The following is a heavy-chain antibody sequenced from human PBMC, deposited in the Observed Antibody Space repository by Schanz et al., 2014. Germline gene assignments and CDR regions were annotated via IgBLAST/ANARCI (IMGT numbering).Heavy chain of an antibody. CDR2: ISRSGGSK. CDR3: AKGMGYCSGGTCYDYYYYGLDV. CDR1: GFTFNSYA. D-gene: IGHD2-15*01. Sequence: VQLLESGGGLVQPGGSLRLSCAASGFTFNSYAMTWVRQAPGKGLEWVSSISRSGGSKYYADSVKGRFTISRDNSENTLYLQMNSLSADDTAVFYCAKGMGYCSGGTCYDYYYYGLDVWGQGTTVTVSS. V-gene: IGHV3-23*01. J-gene: IGHJ6*02.